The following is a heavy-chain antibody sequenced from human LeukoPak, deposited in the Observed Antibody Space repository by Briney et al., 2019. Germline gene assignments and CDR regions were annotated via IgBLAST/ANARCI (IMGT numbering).Heavy chain of an antibody. D-gene: IGHD4-17*01. V-gene: IGHV4-61*02. CDR3: ARDTTVTKDAFDI. Sequence: SETLSLTCTVSGGSISSGTYYWSWIRKPAGKGLEWIGCIYNSGSTKYNPSLKSRVTMSVDTSKNQFSLKLSSVTAADTAVYYCARDTTVTKDAFDIWGQGTMVTVSS. J-gene: IGHJ3*02. CDR1: GGSISSGTYY. CDR2: IYNSGST.